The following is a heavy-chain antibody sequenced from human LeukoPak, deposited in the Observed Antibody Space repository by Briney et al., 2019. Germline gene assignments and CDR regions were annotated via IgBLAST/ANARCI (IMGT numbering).Heavy chain of an antibody. CDR1: GGSISSSSYY. CDR3: AREAARRLYYFDY. J-gene: IGHJ4*02. D-gene: IGHD6-6*01. Sequence: SESLSLTCTVSGGSISSSSYYWGWIRQPPLRGLEWIGSIYYSGSTYYNPSLKSRVAISVDTSKNQFSLKLSSVTAADTAVYYCAREAARRLYYFDYWGQGTLVTVSS. CDR2: IYYSGST. V-gene: IGHV4-39*07.